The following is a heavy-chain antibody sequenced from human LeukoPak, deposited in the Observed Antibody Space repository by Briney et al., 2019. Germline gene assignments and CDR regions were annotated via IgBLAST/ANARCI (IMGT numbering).Heavy chain of an antibody. D-gene: IGHD3-22*01. CDR2: IWYDGSDK. CDR1: GFTFSSYG. Sequence: PGRSLRLSCAASGFTFSSYGMHWVRQASGKGLEWVAVIWYDGSDKYYADSGKGRFTISRDNSKNTLYLQMNSLRAEDTAVYYCAREYYYDISGYFLDYWGQGTLVTVSS. V-gene: IGHV3-33*01. J-gene: IGHJ4*02. CDR3: AREYYYDISGYFLDY.